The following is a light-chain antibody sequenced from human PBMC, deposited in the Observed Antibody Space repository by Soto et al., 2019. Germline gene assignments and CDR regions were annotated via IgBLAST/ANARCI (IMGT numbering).Light chain of an antibody. V-gene: IGLV3-25*02. CDR1: TLPKQY. CDR3: QSADSSGTYI. Sequence: SGLAQPPSVSVSPGQTARITCSGDTLPKQYPYWYQQKPGQAPVLIINKNSERPSGIPERFSGSSSGTTVTLTISGVQAEDEADYYCQSADSSGTYIFGTGTKVTVL. J-gene: IGLJ1*01. CDR2: KNS.